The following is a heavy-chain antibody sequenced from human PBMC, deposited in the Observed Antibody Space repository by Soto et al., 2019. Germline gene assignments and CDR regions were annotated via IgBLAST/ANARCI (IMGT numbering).Heavy chain of an antibody. CDR2: IYYSGST. CDR1: GGSISSYY. Sequence: SETLSLTCTVSGGSISSYYLSWIRQPPGKGLEWIGYIYYSGSTNYNPSLKSRVTISVDTSKNQFSLKLSSVTAADTAVYYCARGDYAEYFQHWGQGTLVTVSS. D-gene: IGHD4-17*01. J-gene: IGHJ1*01. CDR3: ARGDYAEYFQH. V-gene: IGHV4-59*01.